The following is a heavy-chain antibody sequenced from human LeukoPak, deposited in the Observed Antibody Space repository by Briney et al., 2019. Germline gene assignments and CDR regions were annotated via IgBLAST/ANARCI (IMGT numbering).Heavy chain of an antibody. Sequence: GASVKVSCKASGYTFTSYYMHWVRQAPGQGLEWMGIINPSGGSTSYAQKFQGRVSMTRDMSTSTVYMELSSLRSEDTAVYYCARDLSWDYQTYYFDYWGQGTLVTVSS. V-gene: IGHV1-46*01. D-gene: IGHD3-16*01. J-gene: IGHJ4*02. CDR1: GYTFTSYY. CDR3: ARDLSWDYQTYYFDY. CDR2: INPSGGST.